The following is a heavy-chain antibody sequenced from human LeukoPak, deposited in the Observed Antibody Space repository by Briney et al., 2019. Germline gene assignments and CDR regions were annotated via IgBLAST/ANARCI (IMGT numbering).Heavy chain of an antibody. CDR1: GASISSGNYF. Sequence: PSQTLSLTCTVSGASISSGNYFWSWIRQPPGRGLEWIGHIYHSGSTSYNPSLKSRVTISVDRSKNQLSLKLSPVTAADTAVYYCARWGEHSTFPVFAFDLWGQGTMVTVSS. J-gene: IGHJ3*01. CDR3: ARWGEHSTFPVFAFDL. V-gene: IGHV4-30-2*01. D-gene: IGHD3-10*01. CDR2: IYHSGST.